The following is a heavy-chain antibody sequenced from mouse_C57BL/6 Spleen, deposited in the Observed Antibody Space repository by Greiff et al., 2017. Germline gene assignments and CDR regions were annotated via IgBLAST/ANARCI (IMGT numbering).Heavy chain of an antibody. V-gene: IGHV1-64*01. CDR3: ARSGEFYYGNYVNYAMDY. J-gene: IGHJ4*01. D-gene: IGHD2-1*01. Sequence: QVQLQQPGAELVKPGASVKLSCKASGYTFTSYWMHWVKQRPGQGLEWIGMIHPNSGSTNYNEKFKSKATLTVDKSSSTAYMQLSSLTSEDSAVYYCARSGEFYYGNYVNYAMDYWGQGTSVTVSS. CDR1: GYTFTSYW. CDR2: IHPNSGST.